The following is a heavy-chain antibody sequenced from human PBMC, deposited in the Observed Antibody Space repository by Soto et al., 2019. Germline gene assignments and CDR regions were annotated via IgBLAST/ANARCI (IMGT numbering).Heavy chain of an antibody. Sequence: SVKVSCKASGGNFRRYAISWVRQAPGQGLGWMGGILPIFGSPSHAQKFRDRVTITADESTSTAYLELTSLTSEDTAIYYCVFGDCTSSSCSYYFYGLDVWGQGTTVTVS. CDR3: VFGDCTSSSCSYYFYGLDV. V-gene: IGHV1-69*13. CDR1: GGNFRRYA. D-gene: IGHD2-2*01. CDR2: ILPIFGSP. J-gene: IGHJ6*02.